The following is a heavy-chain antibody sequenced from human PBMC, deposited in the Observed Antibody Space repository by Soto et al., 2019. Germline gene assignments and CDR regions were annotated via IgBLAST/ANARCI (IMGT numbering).Heavy chain of an antibody. D-gene: IGHD6-25*01. J-gene: IGHJ6*02. CDR1: GFTFSNAW. CDR2: IKSKTDGGTT. V-gene: IGHV3-15*07. Sequence: SLRLSCAASGFTFSNAWMNWVRQAPGKGLEWVGRIKSKTDGGTTDYAAPVKGRFTISRDDSKNTLYLQMNSLKTEDTAVYYCTTALIQSIAAAVYYYYGMDVWGQGTTVTVSS. CDR3: TTALIQSIAAAVYYYYGMDV.